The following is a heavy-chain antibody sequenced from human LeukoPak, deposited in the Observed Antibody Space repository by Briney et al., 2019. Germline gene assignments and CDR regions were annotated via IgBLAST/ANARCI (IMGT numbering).Heavy chain of an antibody. CDR1: GFTFSDYY. CDR3: ARRAAADRCFDY. J-gene: IGHJ4*02. Sequence: KTGGSLRLSCAVSGFTFSDYYMSWIRQAPGKGLEWVSYISSGGSTISHADSVKGRFTISRDNAENSLYLQMNSLRAEDTAVYYCARRAAADRCFDYWGQGTLVTVSS. V-gene: IGHV3-11*01. CDR2: ISSGGSTI. D-gene: IGHD6-13*01.